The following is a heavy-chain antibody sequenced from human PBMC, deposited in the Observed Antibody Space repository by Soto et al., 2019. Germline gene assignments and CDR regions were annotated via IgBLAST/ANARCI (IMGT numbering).Heavy chain of an antibody. CDR1: GYTFTNYA. CDR3: ARSSGYYYLEY. D-gene: IGHD3-22*01. J-gene: IGHJ4*02. V-gene: IGHV1-3*01. Sequence: QVQLVQSGAEVKKPGASVKVSCKACGYTFTNYAMHWVRQAPGQRLEWMGWINAGNGNTKYSQQFQGRVTITRDTSASTAYMELSSLRSEVTAVYYCARSSGYYYLEYWGQGTLVTVSS. CDR2: INAGNGNT.